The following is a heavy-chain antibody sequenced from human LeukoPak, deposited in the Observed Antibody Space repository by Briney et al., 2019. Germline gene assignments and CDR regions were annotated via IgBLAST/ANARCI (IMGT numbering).Heavy chain of an antibody. CDR2: IYTSGST. J-gene: IGHJ4*02. CDR1: GGSISSGSYY. V-gene: IGHV4-61*02. CDR3: ARGAYGSGSHQNDY. D-gene: IGHD3-10*01. Sequence: PSETLSLTCTVPGGSISSGSYYWSWVRQPAGKGLEWIGRIYTSGSTNYNPSLKSRVTISVDTSKNQFSLKLSSVTAADTAVYYCARGAYGSGSHQNDYWGQGTLVTVSS.